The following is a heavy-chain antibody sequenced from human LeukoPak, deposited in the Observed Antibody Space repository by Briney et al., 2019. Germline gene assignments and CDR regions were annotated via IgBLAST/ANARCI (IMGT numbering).Heavy chain of an antibody. V-gene: IGHV4-59*01. CDR2: IYYSGST. Sequence: SETLSLTCTVSGGSISSYYWSWIRQPPGKGLEWIGYIYYSGSTNYNPSLKSRVTISVDTSKNQFSLKLSSVTAADTAVYYCARDFRFIAAAGSGRYYYYGMDVWGQGTTVTVSS. CDR1: GGSISSYY. D-gene: IGHD6-13*01. CDR3: ARDFRFIAAAGSGRYYYYGMDV. J-gene: IGHJ6*02.